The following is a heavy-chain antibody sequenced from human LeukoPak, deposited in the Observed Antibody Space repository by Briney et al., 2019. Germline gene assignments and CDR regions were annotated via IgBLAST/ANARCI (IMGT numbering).Heavy chain of an antibody. Sequence: GGSLRLSCAASGFTFSNAWMSWVRQAPGKGLEWVGRIKSKTDGGTTDYAAPVKGRFTISRDDSKNTLYLQMNSLKTEDTAVYYCTTDLWELLYYYGMDVWGQGTTVTVSS. CDR2: IKSKTDGGTT. CDR1: GFTFSNAW. J-gene: IGHJ6*02. V-gene: IGHV3-15*01. D-gene: IGHD1-26*01. CDR3: TTDLWELLYYYGMDV.